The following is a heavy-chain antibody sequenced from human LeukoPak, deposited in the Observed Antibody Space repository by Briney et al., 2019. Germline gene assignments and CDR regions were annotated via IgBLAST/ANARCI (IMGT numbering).Heavy chain of an antibody. CDR2: ISSSSSYI. CDR3: ASDITTIFGVVPH. Sequence: GGSLRLSCAASGFIFSSYSMNWVRQAPGKGLEWVSSISSSSSYIYYADSVKGRFTISRDNAKNSLYLQMNSLRAEDTAVYYCASDITTIFGVVPHWGQGALVTVSS. J-gene: IGHJ4*02. CDR1: GFIFSSYS. V-gene: IGHV3-21*01. D-gene: IGHD3-3*01.